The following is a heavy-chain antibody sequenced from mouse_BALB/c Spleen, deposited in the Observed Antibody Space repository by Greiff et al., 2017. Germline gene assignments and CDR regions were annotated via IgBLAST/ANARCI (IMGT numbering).Heavy chain of an antibody. CDR2: IDPSDSET. CDR1: GYTFTSYW. J-gene: IGHJ3*01. D-gene: IGHD2-14*01. CDR3: ARDYRYSLAY. V-gene: IGHV1-69*02. Sequence: QVQLQQPGAELVKPGAPVKLSCKASGYTFTSYWMNWVKQRPGRGLEWIGRIDPSDSETHSNQKFKDKATLTVDKSSSTAYIQLSSLTSEDSAVYYCARDYRYSLAYWGQGTLVTVSA.